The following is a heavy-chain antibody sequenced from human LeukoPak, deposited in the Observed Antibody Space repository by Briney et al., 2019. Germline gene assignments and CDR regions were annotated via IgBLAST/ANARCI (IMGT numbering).Heavy chain of an antibody. V-gene: IGHV3-30*03. J-gene: IGHJ6*02. CDR1: GFTFSSYG. CDR2: ISYDGSDK. Sequence: PGRSLRLSCAASGFTFSSYGMHWVRQAPGKGLEWVAVISYDGSDKYYADSVKGRFTISRDNSKNTLYLQMNSLRAEDTAVYYCARGDSSRYGMDVWGQGTTVTVSS. CDR3: ARGDSSRYGMDV. D-gene: IGHD6-13*01.